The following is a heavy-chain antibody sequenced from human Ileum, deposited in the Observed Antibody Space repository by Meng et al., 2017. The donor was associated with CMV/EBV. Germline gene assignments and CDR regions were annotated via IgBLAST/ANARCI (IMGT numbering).Heavy chain of an antibody. D-gene: IGHD2-2*01. J-gene: IGHJ4*02. Sequence: SSYGMHWVRQAPGKGLEWVAVIWYDGSNKYYADSVKGRFTISRDNSKNTLYLQMNSLRAEDTAVYYCAKDMISGYCSSTSCSRFDYWGQGTLVTVSS. CDR1: SSYG. CDR2: IWYDGSNK. V-gene: IGHV3-33*06. CDR3: AKDMISGYCSSTSCSRFDY.